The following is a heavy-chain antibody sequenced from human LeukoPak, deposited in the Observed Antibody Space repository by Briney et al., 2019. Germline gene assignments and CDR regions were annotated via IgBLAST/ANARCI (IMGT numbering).Heavy chain of an antibody. CDR1: GYTLTELS. D-gene: IGHD3-10*01. CDR2: FGPEDGET. CDR3: ATVSSRMVRGVLSFDY. V-gene: IGHV1-24*01. Sequence: ASVKVSCKVSGYTLTELSMHWVRQAPGKGLEWMGGFGPEDGETIYAQKFQGRVTMTEDTSTDTAYMELSSLRSEDTAVYYCATVSSRMVRGVLSFDYWGQGTLVTVSS. J-gene: IGHJ4*02.